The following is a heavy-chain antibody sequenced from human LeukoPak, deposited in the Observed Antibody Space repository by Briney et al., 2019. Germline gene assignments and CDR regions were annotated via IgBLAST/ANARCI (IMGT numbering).Heavy chain of an antibody. D-gene: IGHD4-17*01. CDR1: GGSISSYY. V-gene: IGHV4-59*08. Sequence: PSETLSLTCTVSGGSISSYYWNWSRQSPGKGLEWIGYISYSGSTNYNPSLKSRVTISVNTSKNQFSLKLSSVTAADTAVYYCARRHGDYDRGFDYWGQGTLVTVSS. J-gene: IGHJ4*02. CDR2: ISYSGST. CDR3: ARRHGDYDRGFDY.